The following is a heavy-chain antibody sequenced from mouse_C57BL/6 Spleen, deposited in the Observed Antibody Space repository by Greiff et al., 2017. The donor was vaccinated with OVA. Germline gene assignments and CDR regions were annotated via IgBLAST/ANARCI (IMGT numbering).Heavy chain of an antibody. D-gene: IGHD2-5*01. Sequence: QVKLQQPGAELVKPGASLKLSCKASGFTFTSYWMYWVKQSPGQGLEWIGNINPGNGGTYYNEKVKGNFTLTVDKSSSTAYMQISSLTSEDSAVYYCARISDYRNYYAMDYWGQGTSVTVSS. J-gene: IGHJ4*01. CDR1: GFTFTSYW. CDR3: ARISDYRNYYAMDY. V-gene: IGHV1-53*01. CDR2: INPGNGGT.